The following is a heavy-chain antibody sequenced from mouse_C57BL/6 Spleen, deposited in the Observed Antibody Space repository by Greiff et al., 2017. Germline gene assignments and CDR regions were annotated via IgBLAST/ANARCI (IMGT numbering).Heavy chain of an antibody. J-gene: IGHJ2*01. D-gene: IGHD1-1*01. CDR1: GYTFTSYW. CDR3: ASITTVVAGGFDY. CDR2: IYPGSGST. Sequence: VQLQQPGAELVKPGASVQMSCKASGYTFTSYWITWVKQRPGQGLEWIGDIYPGSGSTNYNEKFKSKATLTVDTSSSTAYMQLSSLTSEDSAVYYCASITTVVAGGFDYWGQGTTLTVSS. V-gene: IGHV1-55*01.